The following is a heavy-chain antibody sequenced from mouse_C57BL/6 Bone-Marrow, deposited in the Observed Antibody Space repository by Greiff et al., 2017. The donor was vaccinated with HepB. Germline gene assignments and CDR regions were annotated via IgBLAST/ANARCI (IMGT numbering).Heavy chain of an antibody. CDR2: IDPSDSYT. CDR3: ATWGDGNYWFAY. Sequence: VQLQQPGAELVMPGASVKLSCKASGYTFTSYWMHWVKQRPGQGLEWIGEIDPSDSYTNYNQKFKGKSTLTVDKSSSTAYMQLSSLTSEDSAVYYCATWGDGNYWFAYWGQGTLVTVSA. J-gene: IGHJ3*01. D-gene: IGHD2-1*01. V-gene: IGHV1-69*01. CDR1: GYTFTSYW.